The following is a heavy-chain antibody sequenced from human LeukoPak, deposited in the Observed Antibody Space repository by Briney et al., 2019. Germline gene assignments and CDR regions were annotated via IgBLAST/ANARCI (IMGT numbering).Heavy chain of an antibody. V-gene: IGHV3-30*04. J-gene: IGHJ3*02. CDR2: ISYDGSSK. CDR1: GFTFSTYA. D-gene: IGHD5-18*01. CDR3: ARARSSYGYGDAFDI. Sequence: GGSLRLSCAASGFTFSTYAMHWVRQAPGKGLEWVAVISYDGSSKYYADSVKGRFTIPRDNSKNTLYLQMNSLRAEDTAVYYCARARSSYGYGDAFDIWGQGTMVTVSS.